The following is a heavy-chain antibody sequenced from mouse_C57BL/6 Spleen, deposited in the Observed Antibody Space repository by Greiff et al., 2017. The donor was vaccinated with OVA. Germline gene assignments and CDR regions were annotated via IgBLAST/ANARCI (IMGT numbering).Heavy chain of an antibody. CDR2: IRLKSDNYAT. V-gene: IGHV6-3*01. Sequence: EVMLVESGGGLVQPGGSMKLSCVASGFTFSNYWMNWVRQSPEKGLEWVAQIRLKSDNYATHYAESVKGRFTISRDDSKSSVYLQMNNLRAEDTGMYYCPPYYGTYFDYWGQGTTLTVSS. CDR3: PPYYGTYFDY. D-gene: IGHD1-1*01. CDR1: GFTFSNYW. J-gene: IGHJ2*01.